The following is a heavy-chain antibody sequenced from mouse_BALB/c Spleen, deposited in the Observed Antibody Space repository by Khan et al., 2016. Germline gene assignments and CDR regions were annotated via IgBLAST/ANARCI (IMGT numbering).Heavy chain of an antibody. J-gene: IGHJ4*01. Sequence: QVQLKQSGTELVKPGASVKLSCKASGYAFTSYWMHWVRQRPGYGLEWIGKIDPSDSYTNYNQKFMGRATLTVDKSSTTAYMRFSSLTFEDSAVYYCARSPAVAAGDAVDYWGQGTSVTVSS. D-gene: IGHD1-1*01. V-gene: IGHV1-69*02. CDR1: GYAFTSYW. CDR3: ARSPAVAAGDAVDY. CDR2: IDPSDSYT.